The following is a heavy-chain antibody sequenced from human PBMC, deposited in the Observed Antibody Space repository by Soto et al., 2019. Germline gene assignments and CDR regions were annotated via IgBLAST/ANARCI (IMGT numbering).Heavy chain of an antibody. J-gene: IGHJ3*02. Sequence: SETLSLTCTVSGGSISSYYWSWIRQPPGRGLEWIGYIYYSGSTNYNPSLKSRVTISVDTSKNQFSLKLSSVTAADTAVYYCGXXXXXXXXGGPKHAFDIWGQDHAFDIWGQGTMVTVSS. D-gene: IGHD3-16*01. CDR2: IYYSGST. CDR3: GXXXXXXXXGGPKHAFDIWGQDHAFDI. V-gene: IGHV4-59*01. CDR1: GGSISSYY.